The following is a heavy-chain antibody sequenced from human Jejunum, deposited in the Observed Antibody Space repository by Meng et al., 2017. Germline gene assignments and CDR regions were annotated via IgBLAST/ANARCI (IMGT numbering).Heavy chain of an antibody. J-gene: IGHJ4*02. D-gene: IGHD4-17*01. CDR3: ARSRVTTGLFDS. CDR2: ISNRGNT. Sequence: TLVIHLPVSGVSYTMRHLLTWVRQSPGKGLVWIGEISNRGNTNYNPSLKRRVAISLDRSKNEFSLTVDSVTAADAAVYYCARSRVTTGLFDSWGRGTLVTVSS. V-gene: IGHV4-4*02. CDR1: GVSYTMRHL.